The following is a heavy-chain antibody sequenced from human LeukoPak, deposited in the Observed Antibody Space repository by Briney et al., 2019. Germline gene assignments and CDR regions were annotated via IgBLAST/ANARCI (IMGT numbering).Heavy chain of an antibody. CDR2: INHSGST. CDR3: ARALGMAAAGDAFDI. V-gene: IGHV4-34*01. Sequence: PSETLSLTCAVYGGSFSGYYWSWIRQPPGKGLEWIGEINHSGSTNYNPSLKSRVTISVDTSKNQFSLKLSSVTAADTAVYYCARALGMAAAGDAFDIWGQGTMVTVSS. J-gene: IGHJ3*02. CDR1: GGSFSGYY. D-gene: IGHD6-13*01.